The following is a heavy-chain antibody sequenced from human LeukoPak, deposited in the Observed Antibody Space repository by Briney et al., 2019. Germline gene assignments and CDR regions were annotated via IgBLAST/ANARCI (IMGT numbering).Heavy chain of an antibody. V-gene: IGHV4-59*08. D-gene: IGHD1-26*01. J-gene: IGHJ5*02. CDR3: ARHNEWELHTSWFDP. CDR1: GGSISSYY. CDR2: IYYSGST. Sequence: SETLSLTCTVSGGSISSYYWSWIRQPPGKGLEWIGYIYYSGSTNYNPSLKSRVTISVDTSKNQFSLKLSSVTAADTAVYYCARHNEWELHTSWFDPWGQGTLVTVSS.